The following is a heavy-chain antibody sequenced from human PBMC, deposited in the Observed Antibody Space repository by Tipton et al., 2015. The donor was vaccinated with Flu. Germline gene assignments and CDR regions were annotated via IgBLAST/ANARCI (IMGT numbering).Heavy chain of an antibody. D-gene: IGHD7-27*01. V-gene: IGHV1-2*04. CDR1: GYTFTGYY. CDR3: ARVPRELTGDLRGDAFDI. CDR2: INPNSGGT. Sequence: QLVQSGAEVKKPGASVKVSCKASGYTFTGYYMHWVRQAPGQGLEWMGWINPNSGGTNYAQKFQGWVTMTRDTSISTAYMELSRLRSDDTAVYYCARVPRELTGDLRGDAFDIWGQGTMVTVSS. J-gene: IGHJ3*02.